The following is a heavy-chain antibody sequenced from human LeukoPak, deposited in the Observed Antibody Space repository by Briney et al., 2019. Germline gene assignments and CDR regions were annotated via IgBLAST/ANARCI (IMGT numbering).Heavy chain of an antibody. CDR3: AKIGVSGSYWDFDS. D-gene: IGHD1-26*01. V-gene: IGHV1-2*02. Sequence: ASVKVSCKPSGYTLTDYYTHWVRQAPGQGLEWMGWIDPRNGGTKYAQKIQGRVTMTRDTSISTAYMELSGLTSDDTAMYYCAKIGVSGSYWDFDSWGQGTLVTVSS. CDR1: GYTLTDYY. J-gene: IGHJ4*02. CDR2: IDPRNGGT.